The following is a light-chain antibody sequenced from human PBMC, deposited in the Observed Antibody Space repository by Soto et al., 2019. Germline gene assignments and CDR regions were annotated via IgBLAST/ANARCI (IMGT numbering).Light chain of an antibody. CDR1: QSISSY. CDR2: GAS. V-gene: IGKV3-20*01. J-gene: IGKJ2*01. Sequence: EIVLTQSPGTLSLSPGERATLSCRASQSISSYLAWYQQKPGQAPRLLIYGASTRATGIPDRFSGSGSGTDSSLPITRLAPADFAVYYCQQSGSSPGTFGQGTKLEIK. CDR3: QQSGSSPGT.